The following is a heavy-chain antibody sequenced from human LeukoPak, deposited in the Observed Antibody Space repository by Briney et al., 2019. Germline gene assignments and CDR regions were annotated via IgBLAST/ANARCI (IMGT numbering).Heavy chain of an antibody. CDR1: GGTFSSYA. Sequence: SVKVSCKASGGTFSSYAISWVRQAPGQGLEWMGRIIPILGIANYAQKFQGRVTITADKSTSTAYMELSSLRSEDTAVYYCARYISRYYDILTGYYPHDYYGMDVWGQGTTVTVSS. CDR2: IIPILGIA. D-gene: IGHD3-9*01. CDR3: ARYISRYYDILTGYYPHDYYGMDV. J-gene: IGHJ6*02. V-gene: IGHV1-69*04.